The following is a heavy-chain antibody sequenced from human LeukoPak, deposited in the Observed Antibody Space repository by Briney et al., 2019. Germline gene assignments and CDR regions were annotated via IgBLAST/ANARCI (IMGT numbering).Heavy chain of an antibody. CDR3: ANFGDWFDP. V-gene: IGHV4-34*01. J-gene: IGHJ5*02. CDR1: GGSFSGYY. CDR2: INHSGST. Sequence: PSETLSLTCAVYGGSFSGYYWSWIRQPPGEGLEWIGEINHSGSTNYNPSLKSRVTISVDTYKNQFSLKLSSVTAADTAVYYCANFGDWFDPWGQGTLVTVSS. D-gene: IGHD2-21*01.